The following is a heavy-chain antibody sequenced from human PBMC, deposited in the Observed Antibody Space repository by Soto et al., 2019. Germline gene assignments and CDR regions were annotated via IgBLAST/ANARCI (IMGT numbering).Heavy chain of an antibody. J-gene: IGHJ4*02. V-gene: IGHV4-4*02. D-gene: IGHD6-19*01. CDR3: ARDLAYSSGW. Sequence: SETLCLTCAVAGASISSSTWWSWVRQPPGKGLEWIGEIYHSGSTNYSPSLKSRVTISVDKSKNQFSLILNSVTAADTAVYYCARDLAYSSGWWGRGTLVTVSS. CDR2: IYHSGST. CDR1: GASISSSTW.